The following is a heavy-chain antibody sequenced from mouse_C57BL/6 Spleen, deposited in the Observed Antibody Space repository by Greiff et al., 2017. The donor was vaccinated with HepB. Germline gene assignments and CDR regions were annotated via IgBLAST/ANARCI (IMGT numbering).Heavy chain of an antibody. V-gene: IGHV1-20*01. CDR3: ARYYYGSLGY. D-gene: IGHD1-1*01. Sequence: EVQLQQSGPELVKPGDSVKISCKASGYSFTGYFMNWVMQSHGKSLEWIGRINPYNGDTFYNQKFKGKATLTVDKSSGTAHMELRSLTSEDSAVYSGARYYYGSLGYWGQGTTLTVSS. CDR2: INPYNGDT. CDR1: GYSFTGYF. J-gene: IGHJ2*01.